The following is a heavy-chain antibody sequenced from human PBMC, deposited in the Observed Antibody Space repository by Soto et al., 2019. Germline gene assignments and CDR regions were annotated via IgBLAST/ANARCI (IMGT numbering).Heavy chain of an antibody. D-gene: IGHD2-8*01. V-gene: IGHV4-34*01. CDR1: GGSFSGYY. CDR2: INHTGST. J-gene: IGHJ5*02. Sequence: SETLSLTCAVYGGSFSGYYWSWIRQPPGKGLEWIGEINHTGSTNRNAALKSRVTISVDTSKNQFSLKMSSVTAADTAVYYCARGYCTNGVCYMGPPDWFDPWGQGILVTVSS. CDR3: ARGYCTNGVCYMGPPDWFDP.